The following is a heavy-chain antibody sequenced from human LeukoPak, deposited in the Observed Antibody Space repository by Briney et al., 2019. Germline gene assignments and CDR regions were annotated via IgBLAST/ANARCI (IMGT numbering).Heavy chain of an antibody. CDR2: LYSGGST. D-gene: IGHD3-10*01. Sequence: GGSLRLSCAASGFTLSSNYMSWGRQAPGKGLERGSDLYSGGSTYYTDYVKGRVTIPSDKSKNKLYLQMNSLRADDTAVYYCARVYRGARRTWFGELLLDYYYYYMDVWGKGTTVTISS. CDR1: GFTLSSNY. V-gene: IGHV3-53*01. J-gene: IGHJ6*03. CDR3: ARVYRGARRTWFGELLLDYYYYYMDV.